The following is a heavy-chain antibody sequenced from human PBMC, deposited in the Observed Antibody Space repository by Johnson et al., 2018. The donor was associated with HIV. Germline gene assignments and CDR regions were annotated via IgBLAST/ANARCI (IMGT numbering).Heavy chain of an antibody. CDR1: GFTFSSYD. V-gene: IGHV3-13*01. CDR2: IGTAGDT. J-gene: IGHJ3*02. Sequence: VQLVESGGGVVRPGGSLRLSCAASGFTFSSYDMHWVRQVTGKGLEWVSAIGTAGDTYYPGSVKGRFTISRENAKNSLYLQMNSLRAEDTAVYYCARATVESAFDIWGQGTMVTVSS. CDR3: ARATVESAFDI. D-gene: IGHD4-23*01.